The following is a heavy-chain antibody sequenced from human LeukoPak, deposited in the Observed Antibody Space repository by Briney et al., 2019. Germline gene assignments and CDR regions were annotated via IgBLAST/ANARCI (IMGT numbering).Heavy chain of an antibody. CDR3: ARGRRNIVVVPAAKKPLDY. D-gene: IGHD2-2*01. CDR1: GFTFSSYW. V-gene: IGHV3-74*01. Sequence: GGSLRLSCAASGFTFSSYWMHWVRQAPGKGLVWVSRINTDGSSTSYADSVKGRFTISRDNAKNTLYLQMNSLRAEDTAVYYCARGRRNIVVVPAAKKPLDYWGQGTLVTVSS. CDR2: INTDGSST. J-gene: IGHJ4*02.